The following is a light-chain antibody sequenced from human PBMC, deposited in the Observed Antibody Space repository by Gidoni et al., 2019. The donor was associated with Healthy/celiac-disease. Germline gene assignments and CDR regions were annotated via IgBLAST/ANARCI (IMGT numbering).Light chain of an antibody. J-gene: IGKJ4*01. V-gene: IGKV1-39*01. CDR1: QRISSY. CDR3: QQSYSTPLT. CDR2: AAS. Sequence: DIQMTQSPSSLSASVGDRVTITCRASQRISSYLNWYQQKQEKAPKLLIYAASNLQSGVPSRFSGSGSGTDFTLTISSLQPRDFATYYCQQSYSTPLTVGGGTKVDIK.